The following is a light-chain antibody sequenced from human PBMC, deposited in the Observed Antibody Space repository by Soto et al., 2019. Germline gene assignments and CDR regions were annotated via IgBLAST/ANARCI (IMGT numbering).Light chain of an antibody. CDR3: QQSYSRPPWT. Sequence: DIQMTQSPSSLSASVGDSVTISCRAGQTINTYLNWYQQKPGQAPKVLIFAISTLQPGVPSRFRGIGSGTEFSLTISSLQPEDAATYYCQQSYSRPPWTFGQGTKVQIK. CDR2: AIS. CDR1: QTINTY. V-gene: IGKV1-39*01. J-gene: IGKJ1*01.